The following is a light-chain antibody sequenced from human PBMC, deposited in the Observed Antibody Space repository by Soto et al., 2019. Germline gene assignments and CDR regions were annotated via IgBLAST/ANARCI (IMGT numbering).Light chain of an antibody. J-gene: IGKJ3*01. CDR3: PHSGSAPRA. CDR1: QSLHSNF. Sequence: EIVLTQFPATLSLSPGERATLSCRASQSLHSNFLVWYQQKPGQAPRLLISIASRRATGIPDRFSGSGSGTYYTLTITRLDPEDFAAYDCPHSGSAPRAVGPATKV. CDR2: IAS. V-gene: IGKV3-20*01.